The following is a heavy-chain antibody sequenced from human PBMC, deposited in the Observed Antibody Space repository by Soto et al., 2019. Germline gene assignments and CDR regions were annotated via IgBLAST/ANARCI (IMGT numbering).Heavy chain of an antibody. CDR3: ARGEGYSSGTYYGMDV. J-gene: IGHJ6*02. D-gene: IGHD6-19*01. CDR2: IYHSGST. Sequence: SETLSLTCAVSGGSISSTNWWNWVRQPPGKGLEWIGEIYHSGSTNYNPSLKSRVTISVDKSKNQFSLKLSSVTAADTAVYYCARGEGYSSGTYYGMDVWGQGTTVT. V-gene: IGHV4-4*02. CDR1: GGSISSTNW.